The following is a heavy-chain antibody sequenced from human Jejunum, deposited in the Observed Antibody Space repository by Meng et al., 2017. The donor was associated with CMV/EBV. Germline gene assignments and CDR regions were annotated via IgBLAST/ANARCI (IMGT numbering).Heavy chain of an antibody. D-gene: IGHD1-1*01. V-gene: IGHV3-48*03. CDR1: STFSSYE. CDR2: ISSESNTI. CDR3: ARARATARGMNWFDP. J-gene: IGHJ5*02. Sequence: STFSSYEMHWVRQAPGKGLEWVSYISSESNTIIYADSVKGRFTISRDNAKNSLYLQMNSLRDEDTAVYYCARARATARGMNWFDPWGQGTLVTVSS.